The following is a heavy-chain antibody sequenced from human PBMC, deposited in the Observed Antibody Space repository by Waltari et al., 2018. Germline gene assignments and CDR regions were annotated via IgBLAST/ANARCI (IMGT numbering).Heavy chain of an antibody. J-gene: IGHJ3*02. CDR2: ISSSSSTI. CDR3: ASPLAHGAFDI. D-gene: IGHD3-16*01. Sequence: EVQLVESGGGLVQPGGSLRLSCAASGFTFRSYSMNWVRQAPGKGLEWVSYISSSSSTIYYADSVKGRFTISRDNAKNSLYLQMNSLRAEDTAVYYCASPLAHGAFDIWGQGTMVTVSS. CDR1: GFTFRSYS. V-gene: IGHV3-48*01.